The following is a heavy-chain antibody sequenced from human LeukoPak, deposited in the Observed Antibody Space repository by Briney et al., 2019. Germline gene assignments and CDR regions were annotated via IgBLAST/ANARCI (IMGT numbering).Heavy chain of an antibody. CDR2: INAGNGNT. CDR3: ARVSVTTGHDY. V-gene: IGHV1-3*01. J-gene: IGHJ4*02. CDR1: GYTFTIYA. D-gene: IGHD4-17*01. Sequence: GASVKVSCKASGYTFTIYAMHWVRQAPGQRLEWMGWINAGNGNTKYSQKFQGRVTITRDTSASTAYMELSSLRSEDTAVYYCARVSVTTGHDYWGQGTLVTVSS.